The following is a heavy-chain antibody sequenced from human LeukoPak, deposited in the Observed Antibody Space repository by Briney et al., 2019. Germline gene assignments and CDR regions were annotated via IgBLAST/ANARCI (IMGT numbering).Heavy chain of an antibody. CDR1: GFTFNNYW. CDR3: VRDSPSGFIDL. Sequence: GGSLRLSCAASGFTFNNYWMHWVRQAPGKGLVWVSPINPDGTVTTYADSVKGRFTISRDNAKNTLYLQMNSLRAEDTAVYYWVRDSPSGFIDLWGRGTLVTVSS. CDR2: INPDGTVT. V-gene: IGHV3-74*01. J-gene: IGHJ2*01. D-gene: IGHD1-26*01.